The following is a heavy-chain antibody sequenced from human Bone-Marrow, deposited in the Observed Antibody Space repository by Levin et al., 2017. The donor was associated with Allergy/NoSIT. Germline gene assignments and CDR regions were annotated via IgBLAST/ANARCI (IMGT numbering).Heavy chain of an antibody. D-gene: IGHD6-13*01. CDR3: ARDQGSNSYYYFNYGMDV. J-gene: IGHJ6*02. V-gene: IGHV3-48*02. Sequence: PGESLKISCEASGFSFSTYSLNWVRQAPGKGLEWVSYIAPSSGTIKYADSVRGRFTLSRDNDKNSLYLQMNSLRDEDTAVYYCARDQGSNSYYYFNYGMDVWGQGTTVIVSS. CDR2: IAPSSGTI. CDR1: GFSFSTYS.